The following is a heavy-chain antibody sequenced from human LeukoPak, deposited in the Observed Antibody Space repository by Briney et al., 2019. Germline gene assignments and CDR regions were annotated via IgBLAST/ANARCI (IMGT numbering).Heavy chain of an antibody. Sequence: SETLSLTCSVSGGSISSSSYYWGWLRQPPGKGLEWIGSIYYTGRTYDTPSLKSRVTISVDTSKNQFSLKLSSVTAADTAVYYCARDLRTILGAFDIWGQGTMVTVSS. J-gene: IGHJ3*02. D-gene: IGHD3-3*01. CDR1: GGSISSSSYY. CDR2: IYYTGRT. V-gene: IGHV4-39*07. CDR3: ARDLRTILGAFDI.